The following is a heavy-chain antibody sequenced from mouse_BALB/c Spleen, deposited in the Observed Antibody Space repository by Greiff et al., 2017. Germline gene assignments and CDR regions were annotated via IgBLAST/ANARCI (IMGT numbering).Heavy chain of an antibody. J-gene: IGHJ4*01. CDR2: ISSGGST. D-gene: IGHD1-1*01. CDR3: ARGRYYGSSYEYYAMDY. Sequence: EVKLVESGGGLVKPGGSLKLSCAASGFTFSSYAMSWVRQTPEKRLEWVASISSGGSTYYPDSVKGRFTISRDNARNILYLQMSSLRSEDTAMYYCARGRYYGSSYEYYAMDYWGQGTSVTVSS. V-gene: IGHV5-6-5*01. CDR1: GFTFSSYA.